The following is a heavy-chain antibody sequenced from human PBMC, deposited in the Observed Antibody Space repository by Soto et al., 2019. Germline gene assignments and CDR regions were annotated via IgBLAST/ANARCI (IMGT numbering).Heavy chain of an antibody. CDR1: GYTFTSYA. Sequence: ASVKVSCKASGYTFTSYAMHWVRQAPGQRLEWMGWINAGNGNTKYSQKFQGRVTITRDTSASTAYMELSSLRSEDTAVYYCALKEQWLPDFDYWGQGTLVTVSS. J-gene: IGHJ4*02. CDR3: ALKEQWLPDFDY. CDR2: INAGNGNT. V-gene: IGHV1-3*01. D-gene: IGHD6-19*01.